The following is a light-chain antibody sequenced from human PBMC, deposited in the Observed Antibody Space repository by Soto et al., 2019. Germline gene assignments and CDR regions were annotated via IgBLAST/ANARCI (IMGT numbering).Light chain of an antibody. Sequence: EIVMTQSPATLSVSPGESVTLSCRASQIVSSNLAWYQQKPGQAPRLLIYGASTRATGVPARFSGSGSGTEFTLTISSLQSEDFAVYYCQQYHNWPRTFGQGTKVDIK. CDR2: GAS. J-gene: IGKJ1*01. V-gene: IGKV3-15*01. CDR1: QIVSSN. CDR3: QQYHNWPRT.